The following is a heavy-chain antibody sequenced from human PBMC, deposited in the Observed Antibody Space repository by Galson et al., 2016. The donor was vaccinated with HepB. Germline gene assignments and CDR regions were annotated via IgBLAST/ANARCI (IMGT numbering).Heavy chain of an antibody. D-gene: IGHD2/OR15-2a*01. CDR3: AKANIIMVTLGIYLDT. V-gene: IGHV3-21*04. CDR1: GFTFSSYN. Sequence: SLRLSCAASGFTFSSYNMNWVRQAPGRGLEWVSYISSSSTYISYTDSVKGRFTISRDNSKNTLFLKMNGLRADDTAVYYCAKANIIMVTLGIYLDTWGPGTLVTVSS. J-gene: IGHJ5*02. CDR2: ISSSSTYI.